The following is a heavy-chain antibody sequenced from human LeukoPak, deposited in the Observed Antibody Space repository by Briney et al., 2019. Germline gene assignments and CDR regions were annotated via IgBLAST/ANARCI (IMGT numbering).Heavy chain of an antibody. CDR2: ISAYNGNT. D-gene: IGHD2-15*01. J-gene: IGHJ5*02. Sequence: GASVKVSCKASGYTFTSYGISWVRPAPGQGLEWMGWISAYNGNTNYAQKLQGRVTMTTDTSTSTAYMELRSLRSDDTAVYYCARDGAVVVVAATAPNWFDPWGQGTLVTVSS. V-gene: IGHV1-18*01. CDR1: GYTFTSYG. CDR3: ARDGAVVVVAATAPNWFDP.